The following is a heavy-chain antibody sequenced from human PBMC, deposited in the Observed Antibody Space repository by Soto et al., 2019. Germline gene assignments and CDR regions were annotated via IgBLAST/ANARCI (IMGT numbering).Heavy chain of an antibody. Sequence: EVQLVESGGGLVKPGGSLRLSCAVSGFTFSACSMNWVRQAPGKGLEWVSSISSNSRYIYYADSVKGRFTISRDNAKNSLYLQMNSLRAEDTAVYYCARDGSGWSMDHWGQGTLVTVSS. V-gene: IGHV3-21*01. CDR2: ISSNSRYI. CDR3: ARDGSGWSMDH. J-gene: IGHJ4*02. CDR1: GFTFSACS. D-gene: IGHD6-19*01.